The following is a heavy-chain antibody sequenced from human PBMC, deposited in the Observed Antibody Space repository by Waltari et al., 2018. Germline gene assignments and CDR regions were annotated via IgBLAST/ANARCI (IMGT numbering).Heavy chain of an antibody. J-gene: IGHJ3*01. Sequence: QVQLQEWGAGLLQPSETLSLTCAVYGGSFSGYWGSWIRQPPGKGLEWIGEISHSGRTNYSPSLTSRVTISVDTPKNQFSLNPGTATAAYTAVHYCAGHIREYDAFALWGQGTMAIVSS. V-gene: IGHV4-34*02. CDR2: ISHSGRT. CDR1: GGSFSGYW. CDR3: AGHIREYDAFAL. D-gene: IGHD6-6*01.